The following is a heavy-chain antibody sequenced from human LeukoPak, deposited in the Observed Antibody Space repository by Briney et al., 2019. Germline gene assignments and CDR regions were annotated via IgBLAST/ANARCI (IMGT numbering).Heavy chain of an antibody. Sequence: GGSLRLSCAASRFTFSSYGMHWVRQAPGKGLEWVAFIRFDGSNEYYADSVKGRFTISRDNSKNTLYLQMNSLRAEDTAVYYCARGKKLLWFGDPGLFDYWGQGTLVTVSS. J-gene: IGHJ4*02. D-gene: IGHD3-10*01. CDR3: ARGKKLLWFGDPGLFDY. CDR2: IRFDGSNE. CDR1: RFTFSSYG. V-gene: IGHV3-30*02.